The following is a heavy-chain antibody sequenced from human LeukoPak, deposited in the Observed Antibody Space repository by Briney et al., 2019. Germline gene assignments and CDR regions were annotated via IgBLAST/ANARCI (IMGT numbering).Heavy chain of an antibody. CDR3: ARVRGVVTVNSQGYGMDV. CDR1: GYTFTCYY. V-gene: IGHV1-2*06. Sequence: ASVKVSCKASGYTFTCYYMHWVRQAPGQGLEWMGRINPNSGGTNYAQKFQGRVTMTRDTSISTAYMELSRLRSDDTAVYYCARVRGVVTVNSQGYGMDVWGQGTTVTVSS. D-gene: IGHD2-21*02. CDR2: INPNSGGT. J-gene: IGHJ6*02.